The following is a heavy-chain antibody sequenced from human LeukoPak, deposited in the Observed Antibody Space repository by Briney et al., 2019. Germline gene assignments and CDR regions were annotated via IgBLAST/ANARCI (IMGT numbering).Heavy chain of an antibody. CDR2: IRYDETTK. J-gene: IGHJ6*03. CDR1: DFTFSDYG. D-gene: IGHD1-14*01. CDR3: AKTGFQWGDYYYYMDV. Sequence: PGRSLRLSCAASDFTFSDYGMHWVRQAPGKGLEWVAFIRYDETTKYYADSVEGRFTISRDNSKNTLYLQMTSLGVEDTAVYSCAKTGFQWGDYYYYMDVWGKGTTVTVSS. V-gene: IGHV3-30*02.